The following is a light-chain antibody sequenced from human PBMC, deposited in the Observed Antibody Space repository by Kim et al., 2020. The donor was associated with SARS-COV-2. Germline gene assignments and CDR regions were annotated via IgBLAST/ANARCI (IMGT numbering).Light chain of an antibody. CDR3: QAWDTTTVA. CDR2: QDT. J-gene: IGLJ2*01. CDR1: KLEDRY. V-gene: IGLV3-1*01. Sequence: GPPGQPPRITCSGDKLEDRYVCWYEQKPGQSPVLVMYQDTKRPSEIPERFSGSNSGNTASLTISGTQAMDEADYYCQAWDTTTVAFGGGTQLTVL.